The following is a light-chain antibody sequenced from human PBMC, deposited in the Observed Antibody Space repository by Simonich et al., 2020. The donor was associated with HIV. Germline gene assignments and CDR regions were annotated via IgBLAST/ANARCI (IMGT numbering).Light chain of an antibody. CDR3: QQYNNWPRT. CDR1: QRVSSN. J-gene: IGKJ1*01. V-gene: IGKV3-15*01. CDR2: GAS. Sequence: EIVMTQSPATLSVSPGETATLSCRASQRVSSNLAWYQQKPGQVPRLLMYGASTRATGIPARFSGSGSGTEFTLNISSMQSEDFAVYYCQQYNNWPRTFGQGTKVEIK.